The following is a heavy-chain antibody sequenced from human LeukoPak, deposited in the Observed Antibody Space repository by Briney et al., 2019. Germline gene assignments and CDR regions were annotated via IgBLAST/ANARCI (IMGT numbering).Heavy chain of an antibody. CDR3: ARHSSGYYYTPKVGYYFDY. CDR1: GGSISSSSHY. D-gene: IGHD3-22*01. CDR2: IYYSGST. V-gene: IGHV4-39*01. Sequence: SETLSLTCTVSGGSISSSSHYWGWIRQPPGKGLEWIGSIYYSGSTYYNPSLKSRVTISVDTSKNQFSLKLSSVTAADTAVYYCARHSSGYYYTPKVGYYFDYWGQGTLVTVSS. J-gene: IGHJ4*02.